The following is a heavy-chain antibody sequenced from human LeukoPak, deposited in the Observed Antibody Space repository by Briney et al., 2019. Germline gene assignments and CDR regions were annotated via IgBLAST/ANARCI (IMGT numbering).Heavy chain of an antibody. CDR1: TCPFTSYG. J-gene: IGHJ5*02. CDR2: ISAYNGDT. V-gene: IGHV1-18*01. D-gene: IGHD3-22*01. Sequence: ASVKVSCKASTCPFTSYGISWVRQAPGQGLEWMAWISAYNGDTNYAQTFQGRVTMTTDTSTTTAYMELRSLRPDDTAVYYCARDSSVNWPRQGWFDPWGQGTLVTVSS. CDR3: ARDSSVNWPRQGWFDP.